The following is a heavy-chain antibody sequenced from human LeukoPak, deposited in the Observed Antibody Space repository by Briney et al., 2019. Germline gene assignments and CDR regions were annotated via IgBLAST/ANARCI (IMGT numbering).Heavy chain of an antibody. CDR1: GYTFTSYG. D-gene: IGHD3-3*01. J-gene: IGHJ4*02. V-gene: IGHV1-18*01. CDR3: AREVDFWSGYLYYFDY. CDR2: ISAYNGNT. Sequence: GASVKVSCKASGYTFTSYGISWVRQAPGQGLEWMGWISAYNGNTNYAQKLQGRVTMTTDTSTSTAYMELRSLRSDDTAVYYCAREVDFWSGYLYYFDYWGQGTLVTVSS.